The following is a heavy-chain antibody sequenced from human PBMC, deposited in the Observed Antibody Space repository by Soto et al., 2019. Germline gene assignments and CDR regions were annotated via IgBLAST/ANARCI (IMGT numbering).Heavy chain of an antibody. D-gene: IGHD2-2*01. CDR2: ISTSISNI. CDR1: GSSFRSYG. V-gene: IGHV3-48*01. J-gene: IGHJ6*03. Sequence: EVQLVESGGGLVQPGGSRGLSCAASGSSFRSYGINWVRKAPGKGREWVSYISTSISNINYADSVKGRFTISRDNAKNSLSLQMNSLRAADTAVYYCARETSTGNYYMDVWGKGTTVTVSS. CDR3: ARETSTGNYYMDV.